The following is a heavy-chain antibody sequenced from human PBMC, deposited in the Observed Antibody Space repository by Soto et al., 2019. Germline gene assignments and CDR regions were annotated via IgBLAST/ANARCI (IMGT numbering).Heavy chain of an antibody. J-gene: IGHJ6*02. Sequence: PGGCPRLCCAASGVTFSSYWMHWVRQDPGKGLVWVSRINSDGSSTSYADSVKGRFTISRDNAKNTLYLQMNSLRAEDTTVYYGAREAWFGELSPYYYGMDVWGQGTTVTVSS. CDR3: AREAWFGELSPYYYGMDV. CDR2: INSDGSST. D-gene: IGHD3-10*01. V-gene: IGHV3-74*01. CDR1: GVTFSSYW.